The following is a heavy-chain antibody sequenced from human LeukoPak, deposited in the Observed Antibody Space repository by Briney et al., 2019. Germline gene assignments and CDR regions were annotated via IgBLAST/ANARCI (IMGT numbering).Heavy chain of an antibody. CDR1: GFTFSSYW. V-gene: IGHV3-7*03. Sequence: PGGSLSLSCAASGFTFSSYWMSWVRQAPGKGLEWVANIKQDGSEKYYVDSVKGRFTISRDNAKNSLYLQMNSLRAEDTAVYYCAKDLEWSSPEFFDYWGQGTLVTVSS. J-gene: IGHJ4*02. CDR2: IKQDGSEK. D-gene: IGHD3-3*01. CDR3: AKDLEWSSPEFFDY.